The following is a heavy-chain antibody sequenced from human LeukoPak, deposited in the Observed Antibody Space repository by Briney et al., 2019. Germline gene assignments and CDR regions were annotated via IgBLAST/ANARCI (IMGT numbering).Heavy chain of an antibody. CDR1: GFTFSSYS. D-gene: IGHD2-15*01. Sequence: GGSLRLSCAASGFTFSSYSMNWVRQAPGKGLEWVSSISSSSSYIYYADSVKGRFTISRDNSKNTLYLQMNSLRAEDTAVYYCARDRPALGYCSGGSCYSDYYYYGMDVWGQGTTVTVSS. CDR3: ARDRPALGYCSGGSCYSDYYYYGMDV. J-gene: IGHJ6*02. V-gene: IGHV3-21*01. CDR2: ISSSSSYI.